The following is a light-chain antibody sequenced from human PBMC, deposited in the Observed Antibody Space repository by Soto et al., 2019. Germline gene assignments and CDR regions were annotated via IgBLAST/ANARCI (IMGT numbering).Light chain of an antibody. CDR1: SSDVGAYNY. CDR3: SSYPTSDTVV. Sequence: QSALTQPASVSGSPGQSIAISCTGTSSDVGAYNYVSWYQQYPGKAPKLMIYDVSNRPSGVSDRFSGSKSGNTASLTISGLQAEDEADYYCSSYPTSDTVVFGGGTKVTVL. J-gene: IGLJ2*01. CDR2: DVS. V-gene: IGLV2-14*01.